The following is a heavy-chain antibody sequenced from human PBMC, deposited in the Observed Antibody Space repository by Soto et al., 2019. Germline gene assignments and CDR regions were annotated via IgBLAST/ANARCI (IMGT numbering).Heavy chain of an antibody. Sequence: QVHLVESGGGLVKPGGSLRLSCPTSGFPFSDYYMSWIRQAPGKGLEWLSHISPKSTYRNYADSVKGRFTISRDNTKSSLFLQMNSLGVEDTAVYYCVRGGGGGLFEHWGQGVLVTV. CDR2: ISPKSTYR. D-gene: IGHD2-21*01. CDR3: VRGGGGGLFEH. J-gene: IGHJ4*02. V-gene: IGHV3-11*06. CDR1: GFPFSDYY.